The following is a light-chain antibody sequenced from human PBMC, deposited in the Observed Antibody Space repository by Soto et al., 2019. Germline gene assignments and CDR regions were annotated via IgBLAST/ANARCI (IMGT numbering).Light chain of an antibody. CDR1: SSDVGGYNS. CDR3: SSFTSSITYV. CDR2: DVT. V-gene: IGLV2-14*01. Sequence: QSVLTQPASVSLSPGQSITISCTGTSSDVGGYNSVSLYRQDPGKAPKLIIYDVTYRPSGVSNRFSGSKSGNTASLTISGLQSEDEADYHCSSFTSSITYVFGTGTKATVL. J-gene: IGLJ1*01.